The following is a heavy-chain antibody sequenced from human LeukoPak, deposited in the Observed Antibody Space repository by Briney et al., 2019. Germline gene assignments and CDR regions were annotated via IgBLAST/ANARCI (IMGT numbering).Heavy chain of an antibody. CDR1: GYTFTSYA. V-gene: IGHV7-4-1*01. CDR3: ARQGTLYGDYYYYGMDV. CDR2: INTNTGNP. Sequence: ASVKVSCKASGYTFTSYAMNWVRQVPGQGLEWMGWINTNTGNPTYAQGFTGRFVFSLDTSVSTAYLQICSLKAEDTAVYYCARQGTLYGDYYYYGMDVWGKGTTVTVSS. D-gene: IGHD4-17*01. J-gene: IGHJ6*04.